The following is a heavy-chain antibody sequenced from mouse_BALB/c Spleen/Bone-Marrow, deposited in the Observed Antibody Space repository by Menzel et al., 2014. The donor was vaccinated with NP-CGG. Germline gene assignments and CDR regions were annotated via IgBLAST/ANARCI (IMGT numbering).Heavy chain of an antibody. CDR2: INPSNDVT. CDR1: GYTFTSYY. J-gene: IGHJ4*01. V-gene: IGHV1S16*01. D-gene: IGHD2-10*01. Sequence: VQRVESGAELVKPGASVKLSCKASGYTFTSYYLYWVKKKKKKKKKKKTHINPSNDVTKFNEKFKTKATLPVDKSSSTAYMQLSSLTSEDSAVYYCTRRGLLSDYYSMDYWGQGTSVTVSS. CDR3: TRRGLLSDYYSMDY.